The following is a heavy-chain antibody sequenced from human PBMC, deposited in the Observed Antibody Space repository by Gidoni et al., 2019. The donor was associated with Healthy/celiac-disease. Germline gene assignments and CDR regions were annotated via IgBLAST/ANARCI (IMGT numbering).Heavy chain of an antibody. D-gene: IGHD3-22*01. Sequence: EVQLLESGGGLVQPGGSLRLSCEASGYTFSSDAMSWVRQAPGKGLEWVSAISGSGGSTYYADSVKGRFTISRDNSKNTLYLQMNSLSAEDTAVYYCAKAQVSNYYDSSGYYSGWGQGTLVTVSS. J-gene: IGHJ4*02. V-gene: IGHV3-23*01. CDR1: GYTFSSDA. CDR2: ISGSGGST. CDR3: AKAQVSNYYDSSGYYSG.